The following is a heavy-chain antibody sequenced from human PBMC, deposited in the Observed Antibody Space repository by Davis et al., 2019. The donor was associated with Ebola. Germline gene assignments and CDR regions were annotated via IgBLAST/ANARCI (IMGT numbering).Heavy chain of an antibody. D-gene: IGHD6-19*01. CDR3: ARGLGYSSGWYADY. J-gene: IGHJ4*02. CDR2: IKQDGSEK. Sequence: GESLKISCAASGFTFSDYWMSWVRQAPGKGLDWVASIKQDGSEKYYVDSVKGRFTISRDNSKNTLYLQMNSLRAEDTAVYYCARGLGYSSGWYADYWGQGTLVTVSS. CDR1: GFTFSDYW. V-gene: IGHV3-7*01.